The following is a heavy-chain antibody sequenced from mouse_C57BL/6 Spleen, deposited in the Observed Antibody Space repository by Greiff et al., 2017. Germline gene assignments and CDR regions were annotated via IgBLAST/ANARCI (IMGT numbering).Heavy chain of an antibody. V-gene: IGHV2-5*01. CDR1: GFSLTSYG. CDR3: ATYYYGSSLYAMDY. CDR2: IWRGGST. Sequence: QVQLQQSGPGLVQPSQSLSITCTVSGFSLTSYGVHWVRQSPGKGLEWLGVIWRGGSTDYNAAFMSRLSITKDNSKSQVFFKMNSLQADDTAIYYCATYYYGSSLYAMDYWGQGTSVTVSS. J-gene: IGHJ4*01. D-gene: IGHD1-1*01.